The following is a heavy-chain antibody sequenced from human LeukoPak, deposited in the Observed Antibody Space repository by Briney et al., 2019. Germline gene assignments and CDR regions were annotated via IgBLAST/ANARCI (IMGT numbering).Heavy chain of an antibody. D-gene: IGHD3-3*01. V-gene: IGHV3-30-3*01. J-gene: IGHJ6*02. CDR3: ARDFYDFWSGYYGGGYYYYGMDV. CDR2: ISYDGSNK. Sequence: PGGSLRLSCAASGFTFSSYWMNWVRQAPGKGLEWVAVISYDGSNKYYADSVKGRFTISRDNSKNTLYLQMNSLRAEDTAVYYCARDFYDFWSGYYGGGYYYYGMDVWGQGTTVTVSS. CDR1: GFTFSSYW.